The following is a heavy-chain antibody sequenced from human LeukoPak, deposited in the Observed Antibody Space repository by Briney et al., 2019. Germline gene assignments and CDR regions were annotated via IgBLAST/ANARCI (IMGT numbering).Heavy chain of an antibody. CDR1: GFTFSSYA. CDR3: ARVTYSGYDFGQPYYYGTDV. CDR2: ISNVGSNK. V-gene: IGHV3-30-3*01. Sequence: PGGSLRLSCAASGFTFSSYAMHWVRQVPGKGLEWVAVISNVGSNKYYADSVKGRFTISRDNSKNTPDLQMNSLRAEDTAVYYCARVTYSGYDFGQPYYYGTDVWGQGTTVTVSS. J-gene: IGHJ6*02. D-gene: IGHD5-12*01.